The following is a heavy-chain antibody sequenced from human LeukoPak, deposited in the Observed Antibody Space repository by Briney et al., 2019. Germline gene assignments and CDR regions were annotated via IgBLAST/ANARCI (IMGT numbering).Heavy chain of an antibody. V-gene: IGHV1-8*01. Sequence: GASVKVSCKASGYTFTSYDINWVRQATGQGLEWMGWMNPNSGNTGYAQKFQGRVTITTDESTSTAYMELSSLRSEDTAVYYCARGHRSWGYMDVWGKGTTVTVSS. J-gene: IGHJ6*03. CDR3: ARGHRSWGYMDV. CDR2: MNPNSGNT. D-gene: IGHD3-16*01. CDR1: GYTFTSYD.